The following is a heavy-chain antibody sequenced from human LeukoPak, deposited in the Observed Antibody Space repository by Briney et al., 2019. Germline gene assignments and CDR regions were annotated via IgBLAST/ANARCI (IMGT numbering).Heavy chain of an antibody. V-gene: IGHV3-74*01. J-gene: IGHJ4*02. D-gene: IGHD5-24*01. CDR1: GFTVGTYV. CDR3: VRDSNFKIDY. CDR2: INHDGSDI. Sequence: QPGGSLRLSCAVSGFTVGTYVMHWVRRAPGEGLVWVSRINHDGSDISYADSVKGRSTISRDNAKNTLYLQMNSLRADDTAIYYCVRDSNFKIDYWGQGTLVTVSS.